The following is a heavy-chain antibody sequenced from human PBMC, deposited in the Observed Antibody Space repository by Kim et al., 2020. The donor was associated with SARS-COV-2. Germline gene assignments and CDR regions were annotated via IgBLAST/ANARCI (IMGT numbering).Heavy chain of an antibody. D-gene: IGHD1-26*01. Sequence: SETLSLTCTVSGGSISSYYWSWIRQPPGKGLEWIGYIYYSGSTNYNPSLKSRVTISVDTSKNQFSLKLSSVTAADTAVYYCARDRSGSWAGDAFDIWGQGTMVTVSS. CDR3: ARDRSGSWAGDAFDI. V-gene: IGHV4-59*01. J-gene: IGHJ3*02. CDR2: IYYSGST. CDR1: GGSISSYY.